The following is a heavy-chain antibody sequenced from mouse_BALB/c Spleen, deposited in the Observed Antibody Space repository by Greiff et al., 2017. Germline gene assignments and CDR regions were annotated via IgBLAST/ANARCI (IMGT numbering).Heavy chain of an antibody. CDR1: GYTFTSYW. V-gene: IGHV1S81*02. CDR2: INPSNGRT. D-gene: IGHD2-4*01. CDR3: TRLRRDYAMDY. J-gene: IGHJ4*01. Sequence: VQLQQPGAELVKPGASVKLSCKASGYTFTSYWMHWVMQRPGQGLEWIGEINPSNGRTNYNEKFKSKATLTVDKSSSTAYMQLSSLTSEDSAVYYCTRLRRDYAMDYWGQGTSVTVSS.